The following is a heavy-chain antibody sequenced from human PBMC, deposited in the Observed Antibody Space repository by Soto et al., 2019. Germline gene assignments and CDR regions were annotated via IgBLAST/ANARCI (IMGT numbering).Heavy chain of an antibody. Sequence: EVQLLESGGGLVQPGGSLRLSCAASGFTFSSYAMSWVRQAPGKGLEWVSAISGSGGSTYYADSVKGRFTISRDNSKNTLYLQMNSLRAEDTAVYYCAKDNTQYAYGDYGMFDYWGQGTLVTVSS. CDR3: AKDNTQYAYGDYGMFDY. J-gene: IGHJ4*02. D-gene: IGHD4-17*01. CDR2: ISGSGGST. CDR1: GFTFSSYA. V-gene: IGHV3-23*01.